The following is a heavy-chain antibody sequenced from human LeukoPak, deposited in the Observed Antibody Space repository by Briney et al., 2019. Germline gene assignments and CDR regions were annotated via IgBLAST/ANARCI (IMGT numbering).Heavy chain of an antibody. Sequence: GASVKVSCKASGYTFTSYGISWVRQAPGQGLEWMGWISAYNGNTNYAQTLQGRVTMTTDTSTSTAYMELKSLRSDDTAVYYCARVGPYYYDSSGYYYYDYWGQGTLVTVSS. J-gene: IGHJ4*02. CDR1: GYTFTSYG. CDR2: ISAYNGNT. CDR3: ARVGPYYYDSSGYYYYDY. D-gene: IGHD3-22*01. V-gene: IGHV1-18*01.